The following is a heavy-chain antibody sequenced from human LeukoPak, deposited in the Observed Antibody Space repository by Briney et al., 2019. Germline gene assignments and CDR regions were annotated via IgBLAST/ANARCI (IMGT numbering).Heavy chain of an antibody. V-gene: IGHV3-30-3*01. Sequence: GGSLRLSCAASGFTFSSYAMHWVRQAPGEGLEWVAVISYDGSNKYYADSVKGRFTISRDNSKNTLYLQMNSLRAEDTAVYYCARDRYRSDTAEYYFDYWGQGTLVTVSS. CDR1: GFTFSSYA. J-gene: IGHJ4*02. D-gene: IGHD1-26*01. CDR2: ISYDGSNK. CDR3: ARDRYRSDTAEYYFDY.